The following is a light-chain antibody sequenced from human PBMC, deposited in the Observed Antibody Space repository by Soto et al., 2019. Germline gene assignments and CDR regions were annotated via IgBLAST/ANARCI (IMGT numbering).Light chain of an antibody. Sequence: EIVLTQSPVTLSLSRCEIATLSCSAIQSIRNNLIWYQQKSGQAPRLLIYGAPTRATGIPARFSGSGSGTDFTLTISSLEPEDFAVYYCQQRSNWPPEITFGQGTRLEIK. CDR1: QSIRNN. V-gene: IGKV3-11*01. CDR3: QQRSNWPPEIT. J-gene: IGKJ5*01. CDR2: GAP.